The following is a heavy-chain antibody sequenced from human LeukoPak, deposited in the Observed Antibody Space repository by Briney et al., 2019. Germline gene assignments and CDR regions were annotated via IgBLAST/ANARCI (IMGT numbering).Heavy chain of an antibody. J-gene: IGHJ4*02. CDR2: ISSSGSPI. CDR3: ARDRVYSSSPGFDY. D-gene: IGHD6-6*01. CDR1: GFTFSDYY. Sequence: GGSLRLSCATSGFTFSDYYMSWIRQAPGKGLEWVSYISSSGSPIYYADSVKGRFTISRDNAKNSLYLQMTSLRAEDTAVYYCARDRVYSSSPGFDYWGQGTLVTVHS. V-gene: IGHV3-11*04.